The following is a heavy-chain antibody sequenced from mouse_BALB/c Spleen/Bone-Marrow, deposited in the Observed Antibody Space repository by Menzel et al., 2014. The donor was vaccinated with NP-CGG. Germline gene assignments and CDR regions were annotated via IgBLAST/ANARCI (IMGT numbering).Heavy chain of an antibody. J-gene: IGHJ4*01. CDR1: GYSFTGYY. V-gene: IGHV1-18*01. Sequence: VQLQQSGPDLVKPGASLKISCKASGYSFTGYYMYWLKQSHGKSLEWIGRVNPNNGGTTYNQKFKDKAILTVDKSSTIAYMKPRSLTSEDSAVYYCARDAMDYWGQGTSVTVSS. CDR3: ARDAMDY. CDR2: VNPNNGGT.